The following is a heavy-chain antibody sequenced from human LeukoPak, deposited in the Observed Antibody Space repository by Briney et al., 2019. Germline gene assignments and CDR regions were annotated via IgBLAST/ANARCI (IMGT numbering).Heavy chain of an antibody. V-gene: IGHV3-23*01. CDR3: ARGGGYSYGSFDY. Sequence: PPGGSLRLSCAASGFTFSSYGMSWVRQAPGKGLEWVSAISGSGGSTYYADSVKGRFTISRDNAKNTLYLQMNSLRAEDTAVYYCARGGGYSYGSFDYWGQGTLVTVSS. J-gene: IGHJ4*02. CDR2: ISGSGGST. CDR1: GFTFSSYG. D-gene: IGHD5-18*01.